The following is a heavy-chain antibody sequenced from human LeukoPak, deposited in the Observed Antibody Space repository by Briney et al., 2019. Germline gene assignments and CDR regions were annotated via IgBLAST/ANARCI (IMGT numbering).Heavy chain of an antibody. CDR2: IGGSGDKT. Sequence: GGSLRPSCAASGFTFNRNAISWARQAPGKGLEWVSTIGGSGDKTFYADSVKGRFTISRDNSKNMVHLQMNSLTGEDTAPYYCVRRGDASSGWADHDFWGQGALVTVSS. J-gene: IGHJ4*02. CDR3: VRRGDASSGWADHDF. CDR1: GFTFNRNA. V-gene: IGHV3-23*01. D-gene: IGHD6-19*01.